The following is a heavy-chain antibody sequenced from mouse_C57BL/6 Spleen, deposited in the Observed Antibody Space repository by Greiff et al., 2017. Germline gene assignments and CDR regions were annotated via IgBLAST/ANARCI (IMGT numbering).Heavy chain of an antibody. V-gene: IGHV5-9*01. Sequence: EVQVVESGGGLVKPGGSLKLSCAASGFTFSSYTMSWVSQTPEKRLEWVATISGGGGNTYYPDSVKGRFTISRDKAKNTLYLQMSSLWSEDTALYYCARQNDDYDNWFAYWGQGTRVTVSA. D-gene: IGHD2-4*01. CDR2: ISGGGGNT. CDR1: GFTFSSYT. J-gene: IGHJ3*01. CDR3: ARQNDDYDNWFAY.